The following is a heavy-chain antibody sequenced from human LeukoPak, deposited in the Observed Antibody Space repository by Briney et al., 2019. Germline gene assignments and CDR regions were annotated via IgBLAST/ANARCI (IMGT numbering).Heavy chain of an antibody. V-gene: IGHV1-46*01. D-gene: IGHD1-26*01. J-gene: IGHJ1*01. CDR2: INPSGGST. CDR3: AYSGSYSPEYFQH. Sequence: GASVKVSCEASGYTFTNYYIHWVRQAPGQGLEWMGIINPSGGSTTYAQEFQGRVTMTRDTSTSTVYMELSSLRSEDTAVYYCAYSGSYSPEYFQHWGQGTLVTVSS. CDR1: GYTFTNYY.